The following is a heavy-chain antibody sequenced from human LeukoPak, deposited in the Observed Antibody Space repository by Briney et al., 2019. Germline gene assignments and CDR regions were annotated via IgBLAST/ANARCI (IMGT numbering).Heavy chain of an antibody. V-gene: IGHV4-61*02. CDR2: IYASGST. CDR1: GGSISSGAYS. CDR3: ASRIPPTMPAAY. J-gene: IGHJ4*02. D-gene: IGHD2-2*01. Sequence: PSETLSLTCAVSGGSISSGAYSWSWIRRPAAKGLEWIGRIYASGSTSYNPSLKSRVTISVDTSKNQFSLKLSSVTAADTAVYYCASRIPPTMPAAYWGQGTLVTVSS.